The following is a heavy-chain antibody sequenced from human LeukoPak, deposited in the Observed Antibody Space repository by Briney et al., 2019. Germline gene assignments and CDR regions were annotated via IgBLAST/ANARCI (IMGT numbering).Heavy chain of an antibody. J-gene: IGHJ4*02. CDR3: AKRKWFGELLSSFGH. D-gene: IGHD3-10*01. CDR2: IGTAGDT. CDR1: GFTFSSYD. V-gene: IGHV3-13*04. Sequence: PGGSLRLSCAASGFTFSSYDMHWVRQATGKGLEWVSAIGTAGDTYYPGSVKGRFTISRENAKNSLYLQMNSLRAGDTAVYYCAKRKWFGELLSSFGHWGQGTLVTVSS.